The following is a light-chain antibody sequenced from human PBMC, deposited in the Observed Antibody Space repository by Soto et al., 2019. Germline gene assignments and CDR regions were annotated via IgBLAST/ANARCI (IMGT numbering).Light chain of an antibody. CDR1: NSNIGSNS. Sequence: QSVLTQLPSVSGTPGQRVTISCSGSNSNIGSNSVNWYQHVPGTAPKLLIHTNNLRPSGIPDRFSGSRSGTSASLDITDLQSEDETEYYCEAWDDSLKAVIFGGGTKLTVL. J-gene: IGLJ2*01. V-gene: IGLV1-44*01. CDR2: TNN. CDR3: EAWDDSLKAVI.